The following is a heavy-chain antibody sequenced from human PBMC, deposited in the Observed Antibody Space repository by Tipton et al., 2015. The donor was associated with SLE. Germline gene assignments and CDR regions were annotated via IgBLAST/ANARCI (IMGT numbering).Heavy chain of an antibody. Sequence: TLSLTCTVSGGSISSHYWSWIRQPPGKGLEWIGYIYYSGSTNYNPSLKSRVTISVDTSKNQFSLKLSSVTAADTAVYYCARGQAEFDPWGQGTLVTVSS. CDR3: ARGQAEFDP. CDR1: GGSISSHY. CDR2: IYYSGST. V-gene: IGHV4-59*11. J-gene: IGHJ5*02. D-gene: IGHD6-19*01.